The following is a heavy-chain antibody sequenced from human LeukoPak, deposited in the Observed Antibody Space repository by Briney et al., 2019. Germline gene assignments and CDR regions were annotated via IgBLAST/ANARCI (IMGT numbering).Heavy chain of an antibody. CDR3: ARHLRFKQYGLDV. V-gene: IGHV3-11*01. CDR1: GFTFSDYY. Sequence: GGSLRLSCAASGFTFSDYYVSWIRQAPGKGLEWVSYIGSSGSTIYYADSVKGRFTISRDNAKNSLYLQMNSLRAEDTAVYYCARHLRFKQYGLDVWGQGTTVTVSS. CDR2: IGSSGSTI. J-gene: IGHJ6*02. D-gene: IGHD3-3*01.